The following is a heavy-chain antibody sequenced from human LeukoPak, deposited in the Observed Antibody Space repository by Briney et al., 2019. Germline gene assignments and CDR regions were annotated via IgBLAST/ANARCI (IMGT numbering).Heavy chain of an antibody. D-gene: IGHD6-6*01. CDR1: GGAISSSNYY. CDR2: IYYSGST. CDR3: ASPSSSLSTYDY. J-gene: IGHJ4*02. Sequence: SETLSLTCTVSGGAISSSNYYWGWIRQPPGKGLEWIGSIYYSGSTYYNPSLKSRVTISVDTSKNQFSLKLSSVTAADTAVYYCASPSSSLSTYDYWGQGTLVTVSS. V-gene: IGHV4-39*01.